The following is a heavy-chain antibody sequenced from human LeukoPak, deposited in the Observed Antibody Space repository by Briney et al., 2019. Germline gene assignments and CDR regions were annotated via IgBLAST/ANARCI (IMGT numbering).Heavy chain of an antibody. CDR2: ISEGGNNK. CDR3: GRDYWYLPDY. CDR1: GFTFSSYS. V-gene: IGHV3-30*03. Sequence: GGSLRLSCAASGFTFSSYSMNWVRQAPGKGLDWVAVISEGGNNKYHADSVKGRFTISRDNSKNTVYLQMNSLRTEDTAVYYCGRDYWYLPDYWGQGTLVTVSS. D-gene: IGHD6-13*01. J-gene: IGHJ4*02.